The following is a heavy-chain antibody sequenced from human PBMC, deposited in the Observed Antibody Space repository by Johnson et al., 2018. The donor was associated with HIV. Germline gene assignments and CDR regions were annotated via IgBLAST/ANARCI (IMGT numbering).Heavy chain of an antibody. D-gene: IGHD5-12*01. V-gene: IGHV3-20*04. CDR1: GFTFDDYG. J-gene: IGHJ3*02. CDR3: ARGGGWATDAFDI. Sequence: VQLVESGGGVVRPGGSLRVSCAASGFTFDDYGLSWVRQAPGKGLEWVSGISWNSGSIGHAASVTVRFTISRDNAKNSLYLQMNSLRAEDTAVYYCARGGGWATDAFDIWGQGTMVTVSS. CDR2: ISWNSGSI.